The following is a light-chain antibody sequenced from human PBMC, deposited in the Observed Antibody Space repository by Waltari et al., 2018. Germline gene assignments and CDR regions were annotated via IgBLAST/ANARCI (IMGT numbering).Light chain of an antibody. V-gene: IGLV2-11*01. CDR3: CSYAGNYLRV. J-gene: IGLJ2*01. CDR2: DGN. Sequence: QSALTQPRSVSGSPGQSVPISCTGTSSDVGYYNYVSWYQQQPGKAPKVIIYDGNERPSGVPDRFSGSKSGNTASLTISGLQAEDEADYYCCSYAGNYLRVFGGGTKLTVL. CDR1: SSDVGYYNY.